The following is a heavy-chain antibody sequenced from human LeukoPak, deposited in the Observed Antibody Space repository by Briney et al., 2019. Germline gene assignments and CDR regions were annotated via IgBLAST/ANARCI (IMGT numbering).Heavy chain of an antibody. CDR1: GFTFSIYW. V-gene: IGHV3-23*01. J-gene: IGHJ4*02. CDR3: AKELERTLLEY. D-gene: IGHD1-1*01. Sequence: PGGSLRLSCAASGFTFSIYWVHWVRQAPGKGLVWVSVISGSGGTTDYADSVKGRFTISRDSSKNTLYLQMKSLRAEDTAVYYCAKELERTLLEYWGQGTLVTVSS. CDR2: ISGSGGTT.